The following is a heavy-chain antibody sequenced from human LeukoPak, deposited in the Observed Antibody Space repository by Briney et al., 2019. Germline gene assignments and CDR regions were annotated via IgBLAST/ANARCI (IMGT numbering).Heavy chain of an antibody. Sequence: GGSLRLSCAASGFAFSSYEMNWVRQAPGKGLEWVGFIRSKAYGGTTEYAASVKGRFTISRDDSKSIAYLQMNSLRAEDTAVYYCARDLRDGYFDYWGQGTLVTVSS. CDR2: IRSKAYGGTT. D-gene: IGHD5-24*01. V-gene: IGHV3-71*01. CDR3: ARDLRDGYFDY. CDR1: GFAFSSYE. J-gene: IGHJ4*02.